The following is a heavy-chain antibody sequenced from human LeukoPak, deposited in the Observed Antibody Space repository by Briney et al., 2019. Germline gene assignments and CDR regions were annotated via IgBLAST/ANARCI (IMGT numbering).Heavy chain of an antibody. Sequence: ASVKVSCKASGYTFTSYAMKWVRQAPGQGLEWMGWINTNTGNPTYAQGFTGRFVFSLDTSVSTAYLQISSLKAEDTAVYYCARSSSWYSRNYFDYWGQGTLVTVSS. J-gene: IGHJ4*02. D-gene: IGHD6-13*01. CDR3: ARSSSWYSRNYFDY. CDR1: GYTFTSYA. V-gene: IGHV7-4-1*02. CDR2: INTNTGNP.